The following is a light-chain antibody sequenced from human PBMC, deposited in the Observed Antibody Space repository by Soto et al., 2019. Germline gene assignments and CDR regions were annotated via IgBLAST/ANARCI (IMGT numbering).Light chain of an antibody. V-gene: IGKV3-15*01. CDR1: QDIRSS. J-gene: IGKJ4*01. Sequence: IVMTQSPATLSVSPGERVTLSCRASQDIRSSLAWYQQKPGQAPRLLIYGASIRATGVPATFSGSGSGTEFTLSISSLQSEHLGVYYCQQDSSWPLTFGGGTKV. CDR3: QQDSSWPLT. CDR2: GAS.